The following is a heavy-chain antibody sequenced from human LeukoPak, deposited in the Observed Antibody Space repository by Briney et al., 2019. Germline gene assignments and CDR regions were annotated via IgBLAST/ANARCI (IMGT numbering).Heavy chain of an antibody. CDR1: GGTFSSYA. Sequence: ASVKVSCKASGGTFSSYAISWVRQAPGQGLEWMGGIIPIFGTANYAQKFQGRVTITTDESTSTAYMELSSLRSEDTAVYYCARGVVPAAPYLGTTYYYMDVWGKGTTVTVSS. V-gene: IGHV1-69*05. D-gene: IGHD2-2*01. CDR3: ARGVVPAAPYLGTTYYYMDV. J-gene: IGHJ6*03. CDR2: IIPIFGTA.